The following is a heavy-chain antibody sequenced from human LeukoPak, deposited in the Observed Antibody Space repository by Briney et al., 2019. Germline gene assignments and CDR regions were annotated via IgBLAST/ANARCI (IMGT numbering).Heavy chain of an antibody. V-gene: IGHV4-39*07. CDR3: ARDAHYYDSSGYFGY. J-gene: IGHJ4*02. Sequence: SETLSLTCTVSGGSISSSSYYWGWIRQPPGKGLEWIGSIYYSGSTYYNPSLKSRVTISVDTSKNQFSLKLSSVTAADTAVYYCARDAHYYDSSGYFGYWGQGTLVTVSS. D-gene: IGHD3-22*01. CDR1: GGSISSSSYY. CDR2: IYYSGST.